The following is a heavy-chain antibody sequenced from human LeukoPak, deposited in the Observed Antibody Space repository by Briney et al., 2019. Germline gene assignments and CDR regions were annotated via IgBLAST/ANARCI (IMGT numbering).Heavy chain of an antibody. D-gene: IGHD3-22*01. V-gene: IGHV4-34*01. Sequence: SETLSLTCAVYGGSFSGYYWSWIRQPPGKGLEWIGEINHSGSTNYNPSLKSRVTISVDTSKNQFSLKLSSVTAADTAVYYCARYRCSGYFQRFGEFDYWGQGTLVTVSS. CDR3: ARYRCSGYFQRFGEFDY. CDR1: GGSFSGYY. CDR2: INHSGST. J-gene: IGHJ4*02.